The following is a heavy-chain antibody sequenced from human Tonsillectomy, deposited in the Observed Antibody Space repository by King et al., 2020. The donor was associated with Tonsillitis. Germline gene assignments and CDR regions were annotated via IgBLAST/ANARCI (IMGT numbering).Heavy chain of an antibody. D-gene: IGHD3-10*01. J-gene: IGHJ4*02. CDR2: IHYIGST. CDR3: ARHEGVSASGSYDY. CDR1: GDSISSSDYF. V-gene: IGHV4-39*07. Sequence: QLQLQESGPGLVKPSETLSLTCTVSGDSISSSDYFWGWIRQPPGKGLEWIGSIHYIGSTYYNSSLKSRVTISVDTSKNQFSLNLSSVTAADTAVYYCARHEGVSASGSYDYWGQGTLVTVSS.